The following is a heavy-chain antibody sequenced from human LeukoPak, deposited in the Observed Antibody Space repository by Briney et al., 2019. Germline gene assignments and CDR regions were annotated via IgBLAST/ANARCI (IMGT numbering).Heavy chain of an antibody. CDR1: GGSMSSPSFY. D-gene: IGHD3-10*01. CDR2: IYYSGST. V-gene: IGHV4-39*01. CDR3: ASMSRGVILGTNYYSYYMDV. Sequence: SETLSLTCSVSGGSMSSPSFYWAWIRQPPGKGLEWIGNIYYSGSTYYNPSLQSRVTISVDTSKNQFSLKLTSVTAADKAVYYCASMSRGVILGTNYYSYYMDVWGKGATVIVSS. J-gene: IGHJ6*03.